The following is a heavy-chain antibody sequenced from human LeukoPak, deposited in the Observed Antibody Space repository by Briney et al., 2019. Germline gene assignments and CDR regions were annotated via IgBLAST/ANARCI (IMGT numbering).Heavy chain of an antibody. J-gene: IGHJ4*02. CDR1: GFTFSSYA. D-gene: IGHD3-22*01. Sequence: GGSLRLSCAASGFTFSSYAMHWVRQAPGKGLEWVAVISYDGSNKYYADSVKGRFTISRDNSKNTLYLQMNSLRAEDTAVYYCARGAIWYYDSSGYYPFDYWGQGTLVTVSS. V-gene: IGHV3-30*04. CDR2: ISYDGSNK. CDR3: ARGAIWYYDSSGYYPFDY.